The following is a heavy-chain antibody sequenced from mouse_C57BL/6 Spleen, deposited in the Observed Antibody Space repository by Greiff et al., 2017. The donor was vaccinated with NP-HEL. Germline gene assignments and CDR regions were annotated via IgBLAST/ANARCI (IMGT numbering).Heavy chain of an antibody. CDR1: GFTFSSYA. CDR2: ISDGGSYT. D-gene: IGHD1-1*01. Sequence: VHVKQSGGGLVKPGGSLKLSCAASGFTFSSYAMSWVRQTPEKRLEWVATISDGGSYTYYPDNVKGRFTISRDNAKNNLYLQMSHLKSEDTAMYYCARDTVPYAMDYWGQGTSVTVSS. J-gene: IGHJ4*01. CDR3: ARDTVPYAMDY. V-gene: IGHV5-4*01.